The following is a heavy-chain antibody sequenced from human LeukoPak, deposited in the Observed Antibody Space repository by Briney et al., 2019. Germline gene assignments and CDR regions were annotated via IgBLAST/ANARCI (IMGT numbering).Heavy chain of an antibody. CDR2: ISGSGGST. CDR3: AKDSGLTVTTVGIDY. CDR1: GFTFSSYA. D-gene: IGHD4-11*01. J-gene: IGHJ4*02. Sequence: GGSLRLSCAASGFTFSSYAMSWVRQAPGKGLEWVSAISGSGGSTYYADSVKGRFTISRGNSKNTLYLQMNSLRAEDTAVYYCAKDSGLTVTTVGIDYWGQGTLVTVSS. V-gene: IGHV3-23*01.